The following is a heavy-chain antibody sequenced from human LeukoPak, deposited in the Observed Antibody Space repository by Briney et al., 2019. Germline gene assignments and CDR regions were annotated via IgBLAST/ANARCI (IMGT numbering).Heavy chain of an antibody. D-gene: IGHD5-24*01. J-gene: IGHJ3*02. CDR2: IYYSGST. V-gene: IGHV4-59*01. CDR3: ARWLQSDDAFDI. CDR1: GGSISSYY. Sequence: PSETLSLTCTVSGGSISSYYWSWIRQPPGKRLEWIGHIYYSGSTNYNPSLKSRVTISVDTSKNQFSLKLSSVTAADTAIYYCARWLQSDDAFDIWGQGTMVIVSS.